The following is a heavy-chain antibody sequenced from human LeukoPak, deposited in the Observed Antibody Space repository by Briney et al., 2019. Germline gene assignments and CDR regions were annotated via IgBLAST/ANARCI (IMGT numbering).Heavy chain of an antibody. D-gene: IGHD4-11*01. Sequence: SQTLSLTCTVSGGSISSGDYYWSWIRQPPGKGLEWIGEINHSGSTNYNPSLKSRVTISVDTSKNQFSLRLSSVTAADTAVYYCARMTTVTYYYYYYYMDVWGKGTTVTVSS. CDR2: INHSGST. CDR3: ARMTTVTYYYYYYYMDV. J-gene: IGHJ6*03. CDR1: GGSISSGDYY. V-gene: IGHV4-30-4*08.